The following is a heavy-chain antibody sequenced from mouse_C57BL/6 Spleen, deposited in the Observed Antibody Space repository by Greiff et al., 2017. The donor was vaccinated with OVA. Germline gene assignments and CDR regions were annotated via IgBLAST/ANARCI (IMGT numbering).Heavy chain of an antibody. Sequence: QVQLQQPGTELVKPGASVKLSCKASGYTFTSYWMHWVKQRPGQGLEWIGNFNPSNGGTNYNEKFKSKATLTVDKSSSTAYMQLSSLTSEDSAVYYCARELGRRWYFDVWGTGTTVTVSS. J-gene: IGHJ1*03. CDR1: GYTFTSYW. V-gene: IGHV1-53*01. D-gene: IGHD4-1*01. CDR3: ARELGRRWYFDV. CDR2: FNPSNGGT.